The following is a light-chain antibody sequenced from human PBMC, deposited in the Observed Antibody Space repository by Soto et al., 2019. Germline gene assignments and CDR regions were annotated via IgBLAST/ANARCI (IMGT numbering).Light chain of an antibody. CDR1: QSVLSSS. CDR2: WAS. V-gene: IGKV4-1*01. CDR3: QQYFNTPQT. J-gene: IGKJ2*01. Sequence: IVMTQSPESLAVSLGERATINCKSSQSVLSSSIAWYQQKPGQPPKLLIYWASTRESGVPDRFSGSGSGTDFTVTISSLQAEDVAVYYCQQYFNTPQTFVQGTKLEIK.